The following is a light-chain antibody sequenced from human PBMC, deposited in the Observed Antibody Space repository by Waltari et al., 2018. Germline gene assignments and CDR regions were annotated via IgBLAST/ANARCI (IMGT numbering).Light chain of an antibody. Sequence: EIVLTQSPDTLSLSPGERDTRPCRASKSVSRALAWYQQKPGQAPRLLMFGASSRATGFPYRFSGSGSGTDFSLTISRLEPEDFAVYYCQHYVNLPATFGQGTKVEI. J-gene: IGKJ1*01. CDR1: KSVSRA. CDR3: QHYVNLPAT. CDR2: GAS. V-gene: IGKV3-20*01.